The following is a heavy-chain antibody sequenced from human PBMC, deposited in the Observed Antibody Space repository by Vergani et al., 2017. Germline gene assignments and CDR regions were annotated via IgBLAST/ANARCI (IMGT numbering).Heavy chain of an antibody. CDR3: ARDGGSHYDFWSGYSGYYFDY. CDR1: GFTFSSYA. Sequence: QVQLVESGGGVVQPGRSLRLSCAASGFTFSSYAMHWVRQAPGKGPEWVAVISYDGSNKYYADSVKGRFTISSDNSKNTLYLQMNSLRAEDTAVYYCARDGGSHYDFWSGYSGYYFDYWGQGTLVTVSS. CDR2: ISYDGSNK. D-gene: IGHD3-3*01. J-gene: IGHJ4*02. V-gene: IGHV3-30*04.